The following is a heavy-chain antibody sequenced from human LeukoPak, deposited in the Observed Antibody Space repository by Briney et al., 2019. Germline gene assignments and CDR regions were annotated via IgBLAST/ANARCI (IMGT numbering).Heavy chain of an antibody. D-gene: IGHD3-10*01. CDR1: GYTFTGYY. J-gene: IGHJ4*02. V-gene: IGHV1-2*02. Sequence: GASVKVSCKASGYTFTGYYMHWVRQAPGQGLEWMGWINPNSGGTNHAQKFRGRVTMTRDTSISTAYMELSRLRSDDTAVYYCARDRPLDADDYYGFYRFDYWGQGTLVTVSS. CDR3: ARDRPLDADDYYGFYRFDY. CDR2: INPNSGGT.